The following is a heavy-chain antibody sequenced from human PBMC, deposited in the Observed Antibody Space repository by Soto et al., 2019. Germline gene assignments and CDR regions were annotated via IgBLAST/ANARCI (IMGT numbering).Heavy chain of an antibody. D-gene: IGHD3-22*01. Sequence: SETLFLTCTVSGGSINSGNYYWSWIRQHPGKGLEWIGYISSSGNPFYKPSLKSRLTISLDPSENQFSLKLGSVTDADTALYYXARGVEPITLVVTAFDVWGQGTRVTVSS. J-gene: IGHJ3*01. CDR2: ISSSGNP. CDR3: ARGVEPITLVVTAFDV. V-gene: IGHV4-31*03. CDR1: GGSINSGNYY.